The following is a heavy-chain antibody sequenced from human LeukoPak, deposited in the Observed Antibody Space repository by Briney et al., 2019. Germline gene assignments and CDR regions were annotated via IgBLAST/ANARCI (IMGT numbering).Heavy chain of an antibody. CDR2: ISYDGSNK. J-gene: IGHJ4*02. CDR1: GFTFSSYG. D-gene: IGHD3-10*01. V-gene: IGHV3-30*18. Sequence: GGSPRLSCAASGFTFSSYGMHWVRQAPGKGLEWVAVISYDGSNKYYADSVKGRFTISRDNSKNTLYLQMNSLRAEDTAVYYCAKDSGDWGQGTLVTVSS. CDR3: AKDSGD.